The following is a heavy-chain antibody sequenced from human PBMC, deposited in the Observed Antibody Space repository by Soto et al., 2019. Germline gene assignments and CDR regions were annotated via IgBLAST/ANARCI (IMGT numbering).Heavy chain of an antibody. D-gene: IGHD2-21*02. V-gene: IGHV3-73*01. J-gene: IGHJ3*02. CDR1: GFTFSGST. Sequence: EVQLVESGGGLVQPGGSLKLSCAASGFTFSGSTMHWVRQASGKGLEWVGRIRSKANSYATAYAASVKGRFTISRDDSKSTAYLQMNSLKTEDTAVYYCTRHAPGGNFAFDIWGLGTMVTVSS. CDR2: IRSKANSYAT. CDR3: TRHAPGGNFAFDI.